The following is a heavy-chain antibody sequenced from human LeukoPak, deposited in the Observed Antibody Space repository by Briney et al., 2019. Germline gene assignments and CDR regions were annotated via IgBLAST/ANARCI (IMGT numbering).Heavy chain of an antibody. D-gene: IGHD2-15*01. CDR3: AKGDIDY. J-gene: IGHJ4*02. CDR2: INTRDGST. CDR1: GYTFTSYY. V-gene: IGHV1-46*01. Sequence: ASVKVSCKASGYTFTSYYMHWVRQALGQGLEWMGVINTRDGSTTYAQNFQGRVTMTRDTSTSTVYMELSSLRSEDTAVYYCAKGDIDYWGQGTLVTVSS.